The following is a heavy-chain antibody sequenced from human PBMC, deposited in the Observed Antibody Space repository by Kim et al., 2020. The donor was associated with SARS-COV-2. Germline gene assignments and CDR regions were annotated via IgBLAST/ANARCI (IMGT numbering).Heavy chain of an antibody. CDR3: AKDRGRHSAYPYSMDV. CDR2: IKQDGSEL. Sequence: GGSLRLSCAASGFTFSRYWMSWVRQAPGKGLEWVANIKQDGSELHHVDSVKGRFTISRDNAKNSLYLQMNSLRAEDTAVYYCAKDRGRHSAYPYSMDVWGQGTTVTVSS. D-gene: IGHD3-10*01. CDR1: GFTFSRYW. V-gene: IGHV3-7*03. J-gene: IGHJ6*02.